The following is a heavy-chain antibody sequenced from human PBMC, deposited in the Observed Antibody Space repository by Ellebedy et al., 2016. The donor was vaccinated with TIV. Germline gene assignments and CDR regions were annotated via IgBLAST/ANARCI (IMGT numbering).Heavy chain of an antibody. D-gene: IGHD4/OR15-4a*01. Sequence: PGGSLRLSCAASGFTFSTYAMHWVRQAPGKGLEWVAVISDDGNTNYYADSVKGRFTISRDNSKNTLYLQMDSLGAEDTAVYYCARALEPGANSPMGDYWGQGTLITVSS. CDR3: ARALEPGANSPMGDY. V-gene: IGHV3-30-3*01. CDR2: ISDDGNTN. CDR1: GFTFSTYA. J-gene: IGHJ4*02.